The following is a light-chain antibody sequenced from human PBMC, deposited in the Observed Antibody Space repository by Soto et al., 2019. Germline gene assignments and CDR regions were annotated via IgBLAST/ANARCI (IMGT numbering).Light chain of an antibody. V-gene: IGKV3-15*01. CDR3: QQYNNWPQVT. J-gene: IGKJ1*01. CDR2: GAS. Sequence: EIVMTHSPATLSVSPGERATLPCRASQSVSSNLAWYQQKPGQAPRLLIYGASTRATGIPARFSGSGSGTEFTLTLSSLQSEDFAVYYCQQYNNWPQVTCGQGTKVDIK. CDR1: QSVSSN.